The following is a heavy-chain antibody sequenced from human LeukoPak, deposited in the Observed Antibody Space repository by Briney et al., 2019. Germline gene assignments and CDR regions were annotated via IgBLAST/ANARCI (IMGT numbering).Heavy chain of an antibody. D-gene: IGHD3-3*01. CDR2: ISYDGSNK. V-gene: IGHV3-30-3*01. Sequence: GGSLRLSCAASGFTFSSYAMHWVRQAPGKGLEWVAVISYDGSNKYYADSVKGRFTISRDNSKNTLYLQMNSPRAEGTAVYYCARPGAPDYDFWSGNDYWGQGTLVTVSS. CDR1: GFTFSSYA. CDR3: ARPGAPDYDFWSGNDY. J-gene: IGHJ4*02.